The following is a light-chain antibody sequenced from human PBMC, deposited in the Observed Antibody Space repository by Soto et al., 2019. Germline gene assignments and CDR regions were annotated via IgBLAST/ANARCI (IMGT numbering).Light chain of an antibody. CDR2: DAS. CDR1: QTVSSKY. V-gene: IGKV3D-20*02. Sequence: LTQSPDTLSLSPGERATLSCRASQTVSSKYLAWCQQRPGQAPRLVMFDASSRASGVPARFSVSGSGTDFTLAISRLENEDFAIYDGQQRRNWPVTFCGGTKVDIK. J-gene: IGKJ4*01. CDR3: QQRRNWPVT.